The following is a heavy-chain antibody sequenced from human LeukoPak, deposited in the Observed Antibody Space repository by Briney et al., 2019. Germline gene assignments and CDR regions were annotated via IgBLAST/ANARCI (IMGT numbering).Heavy chain of an antibody. V-gene: IGHV3-23*01. J-gene: IGHJ4*02. CDR1: GFTFNSNY. D-gene: IGHD4-17*01. CDR2: ISGSGGST. CDR3: AKSRASGLRGGGYFDY. Sequence: GGSLRLSCAASGFTFNSNYMSWVRQAPGKGLEWVSVISGSGGSTYYADSVKGRFTISRDNSKNTLYLQMNSLRVEDTAVYYCAKSRASGLRGGGYFDYWGQGTLVTVSS.